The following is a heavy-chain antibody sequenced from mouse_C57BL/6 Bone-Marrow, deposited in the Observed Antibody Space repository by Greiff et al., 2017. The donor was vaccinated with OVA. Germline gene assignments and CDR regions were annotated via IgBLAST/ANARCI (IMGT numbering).Heavy chain of an antibody. V-gene: IGHV14-4*01. CDR2: IDPENGDT. CDR1: GFNIKDDY. J-gene: IGHJ2*01. CDR3: TTGGGFDY. Sequence: VQLQQSGAELVRPGASVKLSCTASGFNIKDDYMHWVKQRPEQGLEWIGWIDPENGDTEYASKFQGKATITADTSSNTAYLQLSSLTSEDTAVDYCTTGGGFDYGGQGTTLTVSS.